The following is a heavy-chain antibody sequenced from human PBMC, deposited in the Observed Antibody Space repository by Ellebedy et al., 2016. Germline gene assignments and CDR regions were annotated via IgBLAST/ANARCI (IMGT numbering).Heavy chain of an antibody. CDR1: GFTFNIAG. Sequence: GGSLRLSXAASGFTFNIAGMSWVRQAPGKGLEWVANIKQDGSEKYYVDSVKGRFTISRDNAKNSLYLQMDSLRAEDTAVYYCARDLVTMALRFYYYGMDVWGQGTTVTVSS. CDR3: ARDLVTMALRFYYYGMDV. CDR2: IKQDGSEK. J-gene: IGHJ6*02. V-gene: IGHV3-7*01. D-gene: IGHD3-10*01.